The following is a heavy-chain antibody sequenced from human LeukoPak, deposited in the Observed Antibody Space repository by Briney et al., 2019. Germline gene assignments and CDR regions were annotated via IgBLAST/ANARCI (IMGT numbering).Heavy chain of an antibody. CDR3: ARSHYGIAVAVRAPLGY. CDR2: MNPNSGNT. Sequence: WASVKVSCKASGYTFTSYDINWVRQATGQGLEWMGWMNPNSGNTGYAQKFQGRVTMTRSTSISTAYMELSRLRSDDTAVYYCARSHYGIAVAVRAPLGYWGQGTLVTVSS. CDR1: GYTFTSYD. J-gene: IGHJ4*02. D-gene: IGHD6-19*01. V-gene: IGHV1-8*01.